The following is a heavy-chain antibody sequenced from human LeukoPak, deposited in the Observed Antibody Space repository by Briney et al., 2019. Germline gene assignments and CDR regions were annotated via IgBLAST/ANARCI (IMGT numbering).Heavy chain of an antibody. V-gene: IGHV4-38-2*02. J-gene: IGHJ2*01. Sequence: PSETLSLTCSVSGYSISSGYYWGWIRQSPGKGLEWIGCIHNSGGTHYKTPLKRRVPISVETPKTQFSLNLSPVTAAATPMYSCARARGDYGDHYPGWYFDLWGRGTLVIVSS. CDR1: GYSISSGYY. CDR3: ARARGDYGDHYPGWYFDL. CDR2: IHNSGGT. D-gene: IGHD4-17*01.